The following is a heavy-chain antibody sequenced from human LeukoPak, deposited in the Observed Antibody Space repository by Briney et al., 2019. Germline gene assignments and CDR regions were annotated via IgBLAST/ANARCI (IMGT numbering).Heavy chain of an antibody. V-gene: IGHV3-20*04. J-gene: IGHJ4*02. CDR2: INRNGGST. D-gene: IGHD5-12*01. CDR3: ANLAGYSGEPRGFDY. Sequence: GGSLRLSCEASGFTFDDYGMSWVRQPPGKGLEWVSGINRNGGSTDYADSVKGRFTISRDNSKNTLYLQMNSLRAEDTAVYYCANLAGYSGEPRGFDYWGQGTLVTVSS. CDR1: GFTFDDYG.